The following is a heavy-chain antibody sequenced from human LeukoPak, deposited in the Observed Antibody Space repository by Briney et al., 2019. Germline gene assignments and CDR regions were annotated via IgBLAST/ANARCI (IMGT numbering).Heavy chain of an antibody. CDR1: GYTFTSYY. J-gene: IGHJ4*02. D-gene: IGHD2/OR15-2a*01. CDR2: INPSGGST. CDR3: ARSQPPSFLESLDRPTPYYFDY. Sequence: ASVKVSCKASGYTFTSYYMHWVRQAPGQGLEWMGIINPSGGSTSYAQKFQGRVTMTRDTPTSTVYMELSSLRSEDAAVYYCARSQPPSFLESLDRPTPYYFDYWGQGTLVTVSS. V-gene: IGHV1-46*01.